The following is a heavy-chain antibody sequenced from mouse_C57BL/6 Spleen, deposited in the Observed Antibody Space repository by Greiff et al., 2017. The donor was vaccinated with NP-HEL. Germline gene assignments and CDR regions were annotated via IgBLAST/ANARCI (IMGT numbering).Heavy chain of an antibody. CDR3: ARARLRSYWYFDV. CDR2: IDPNSGGT. D-gene: IGHD3-3*01. Sequence: QVQLKQPGAELVKPGASVKLSCKASGYTFTSYWMHWVKQRPGRGLEWIGRIDPNSGGTKYNEQFKSKATLTVDKPSSTAYMQLSSLTSEDSAVYYCARARLRSYWYFDVWGTGTTVTVSS. CDR1: GYTFTSYW. J-gene: IGHJ1*03. V-gene: IGHV1-72*01.